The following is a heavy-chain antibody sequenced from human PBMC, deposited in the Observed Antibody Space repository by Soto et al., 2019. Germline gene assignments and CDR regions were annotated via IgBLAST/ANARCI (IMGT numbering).Heavy chain of an antibody. J-gene: IGHJ4*02. CDR2: VYWDDDK. CDR1: GFSLNTRDVG. D-gene: IGHD3-16*01. Sequence: QITLNESGPALVKPTQTLTLTCTFSGFSLNTRDVGVGWIRQPPGKALEWLGVVYWDDDKTYSPSLKSRLTIPKDTPTNQVVLSMNKMDPVDTTTYYCAHCRGGVASFWGQGTLVTVSP. CDR3: AHCRGGVASF. V-gene: IGHV2-5*02.